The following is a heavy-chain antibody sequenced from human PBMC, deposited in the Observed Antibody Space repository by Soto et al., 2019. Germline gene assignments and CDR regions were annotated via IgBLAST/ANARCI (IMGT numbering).Heavy chain of an antibody. CDR3: ARVRGGYYPFDY. D-gene: IGHD3-3*01. Sequence: SLRLSCAASGFTVSANYMSWVRQAPGKGLEWVSVIYSGGSTYYADSVKGRFTISRDNSKNTLYLQMNSLGAEGTAVYYCARVRGGYYPFDYWGQGTLVTVSS. V-gene: IGHV3-53*01. CDR1: GFTVSANY. J-gene: IGHJ4*02. CDR2: IYSGGST.